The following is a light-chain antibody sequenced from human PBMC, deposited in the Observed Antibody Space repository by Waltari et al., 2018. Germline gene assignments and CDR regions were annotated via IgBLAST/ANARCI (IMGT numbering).Light chain of an antibody. J-gene: IGLJ2*01. CDR2: EGF. V-gene: IGLV2-23*01. Sequence: QSALTPPASVSGSPGQSITISCTGTSRDVGRYNLVSWYQQHPGEAPKPIIYEGFKRPSGVSNRFSGSKSGNTASLTISGLQAGDEADYYCCSYSDSDVVFGGGTKLTVL. CDR3: CSYSDSDVV. CDR1: SRDVGRYNL.